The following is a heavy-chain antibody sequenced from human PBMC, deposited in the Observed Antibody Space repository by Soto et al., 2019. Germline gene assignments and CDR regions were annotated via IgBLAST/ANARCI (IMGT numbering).Heavy chain of an antibody. V-gene: IGHV1-18*01. J-gene: IGHJ4*02. CDR2: ISDYNDDR. D-gene: IGHD5-18*01. CDR3: GRARSAAMVTSDY. CDR1: GYSFSDYG. Sequence: QVQLVQSGPEVKKPGASVKVSCKASGYSFSDYGVTWVRQSPGQGLQWMGWISDYNDDRNYAQNFQDRITMTTDTSTSTAYVELRSLRSDDTAVYFCGRARSAAMVTSDYWGQGTLVTVSS.